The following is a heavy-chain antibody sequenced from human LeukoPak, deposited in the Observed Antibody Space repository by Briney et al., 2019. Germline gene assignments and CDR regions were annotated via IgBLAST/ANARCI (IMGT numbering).Heavy chain of an antibody. Sequence: GGSLRLSCTVSGITFGESAMSWFRQAPGKGLEWVSYISSSGSTIYYADSVKGRFTISRDNAKNSLYLQMNSLRAEDTAVYYCARDALYSGYDDYWGQGTLVTVSS. CDR1: GITFGESA. CDR2: ISSSGSTI. V-gene: IGHV3-11*01. D-gene: IGHD5-12*01. CDR3: ARDALYSGYDDY. J-gene: IGHJ4*02.